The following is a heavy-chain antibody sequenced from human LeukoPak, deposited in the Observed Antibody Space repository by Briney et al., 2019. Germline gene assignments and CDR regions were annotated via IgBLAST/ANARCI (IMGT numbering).Heavy chain of an antibody. J-gene: IGHJ5*02. D-gene: IGHD1-7*01. CDR2: ISAYNGNT. CDR3: ARDPEGTIRGLGFDNWFDP. CDR1: GYTFTSYG. V-gene: IGHV1-18*01. Sequence: GASVKVSFKASGYTFTSYGISWVRQAPGQGLEWMGWISAYNGNTNYAQELHGRVTMTTDTAKSTAYMELRSLRSDDTAVYYCARDPEGTIRGLGFDNWFDPWGQGTLVTVSS.